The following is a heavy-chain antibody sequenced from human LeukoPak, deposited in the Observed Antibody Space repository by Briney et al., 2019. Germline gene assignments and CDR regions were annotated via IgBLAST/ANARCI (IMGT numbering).Heavy chain of an antibody. Sequence: ASVKVSCKASGYTFTNYGISWVRQAPGQGLEWMGWISAYNGNTKYAQKFQSRVTMTTDTSTNTVNMELRSLRSDDTAVFYCARSGSHNYYYYGMDVWGKGTTVIVSS. CDR1: GYTFTNYG. V-gene: IGHV1-18*01. CDR2: ISAYNGNT. D-gene: IGHD1-26*01. CDR3: ARSGSHNYYYYGMDV. J-gene: IGHJ6*04.